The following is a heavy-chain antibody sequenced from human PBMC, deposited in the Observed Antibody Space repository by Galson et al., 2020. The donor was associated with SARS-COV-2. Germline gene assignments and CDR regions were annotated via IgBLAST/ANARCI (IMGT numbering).Heavy chain of an antibody. J-gene: IGHJ3*02. D-gene: IGHD3-10*01. CDR2: ISSSSSTI. V-gene: IGHV3-48*01. Sequence: GGSLRLSCAASGFTFSSYSMNWVRQAPGKGLEWVSYISSSSSTIYYADSVKGRFTISRDNAKNSLYLQMNSLRAEDTAVYYCARDGVTMVRGRTGAFDIWGQGTMVTVSS. CDR3: ARDGVTMVRGRTGAFDI. CDR1: GFTFSSYS.